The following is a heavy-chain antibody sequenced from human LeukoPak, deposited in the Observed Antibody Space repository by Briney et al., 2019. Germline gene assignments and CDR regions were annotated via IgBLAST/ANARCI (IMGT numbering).Heavy chain of an antibody. CDR1: GYSFTSYW. Sequence: GESLKISCKGSGYSFTSYWIARVRQMPGKGLEWMGIIYPGDSDIRYSPSFQGHVTISADKSISTAYVQWSSLKASDTAMYYCARRIVGPTSLHFDDWGQGTLVTVSS. CDR2: IYPGDSDI. J-gene: IGHJ4*02. D-gene: IGHD1-26*01. CDR3: ARRIVGPTSLHFDD. V-gene: IGHV5-51*01.